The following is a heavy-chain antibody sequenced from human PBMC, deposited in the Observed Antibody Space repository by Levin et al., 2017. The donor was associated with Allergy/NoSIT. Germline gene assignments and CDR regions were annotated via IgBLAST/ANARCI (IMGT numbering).Heavy chain of an antibody. CDR1: GFLFTNYD. Sequence: TGESLKISCAASGFLFTNYDMHWVRQILGEGLEWVSAIGIPGDTYYPVSVQGRFTTSRDNAKNSLYLQMNNLRVGDTAVYYCVRAPVTYPGLGDYWGQGTLVTVSS. V-gene: IGHV3-13*01. J-gene: IGHJ4*02. CDR2: IGIPGDT. CDR3: VRAPVTYPGLGDY. D-gene: IGHD4-17*01.